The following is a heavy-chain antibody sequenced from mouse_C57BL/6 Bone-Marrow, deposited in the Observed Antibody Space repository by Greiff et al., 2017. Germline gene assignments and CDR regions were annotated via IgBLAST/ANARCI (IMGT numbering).Heavy chain of an antibody. Sequence: EVKLMESGEGLVKPGGSLKLSCAASGFTFSSYAMSWVRQTPEKRLEWVAYISSGGDYIYYADTVKGRFTISRDNARNTLYLQMSSLKSEDTAMYYCTRVGYYYGSSWFAYWGQGTLVTVSA. V-gene: IGHV5-9-1*02. CDR1: GFTFSSYA. CDR2: ISSGGDYI. CDR3: TRVGYYYGSSWFAY. J-gene: IGHJ3*01. D-gene: IGHD1-1*01.